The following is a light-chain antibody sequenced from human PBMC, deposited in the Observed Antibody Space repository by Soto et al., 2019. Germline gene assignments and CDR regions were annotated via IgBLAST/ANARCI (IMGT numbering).Light chain of an antibody. CDR3: QQYGITWT. J-gene: IGKJ1*01. V-gene: IGKV3-20*01. CDR2: GAS. Sequence: EIVLTKSPGTLSLSPGERADLSCRASPSVSSSYFAWYQQKPGQSPRLLIHGASDRATGIPDRCSGSGSGTDLTLTITKLEPEEMTVYYCQQYGITWTFGQGTKVAIK. CDR1: PSVSSSY.